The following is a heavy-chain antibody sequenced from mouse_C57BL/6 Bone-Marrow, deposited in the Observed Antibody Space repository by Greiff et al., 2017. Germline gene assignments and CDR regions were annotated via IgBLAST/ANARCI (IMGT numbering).Heavy chain of an antibody. V-gene: IGHV1-76*01. CDR2: IYPGSGNT. CDR1: GYTFTDYY. CDR3: ARDYRAMDY. Sequence: LQESGAELVRPGASVKLSCKASGYTFTDYYINWVKQRPGQGLEWIARIYPGSGNTYYNEKFKGKATLTAEKSSSTAYMQLSSLTSEDSAVYFCARDYRAMDYWGQGTSVTVSS. J-gene: IGHJ4*01. D-gene: IGHD2-4*01.